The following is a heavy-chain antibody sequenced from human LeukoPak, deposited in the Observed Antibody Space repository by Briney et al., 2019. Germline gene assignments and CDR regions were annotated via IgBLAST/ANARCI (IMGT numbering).Heavy chain of an antibody. CDR2: IKQDGSKK. CDR3: ARELGRSGMDV. J-gene: IGHJ6*02. CDR1: GFPFSSYW. V-gene: IGHV3-7*01. Sequence: GGSLRLSCVASGFPFSSYWMTWVRQAPGKGLEWVANIKQDGSKKSYVDSVKGRFTISRDNSKNTLYLQMNSLRAEDTAVYYCARELGRSGMDVWGQGTTVTVSS.